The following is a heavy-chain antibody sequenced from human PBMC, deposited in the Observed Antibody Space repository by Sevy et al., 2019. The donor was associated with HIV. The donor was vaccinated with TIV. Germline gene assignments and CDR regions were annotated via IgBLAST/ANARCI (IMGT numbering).Heavy chain of an antibody. V-gene: IGHV3-23*01. J-gene: IGHJ6*03. D-gene: IGHD2-2*01. CDR2: ISGSGGST. Sequence: GGSLRLSCAASGFTFSSYAMRWVRQAPGKGLEWVSAISGSGGSTYYADSVKGRFTISRDNSKNTLYVQMNSLRAEDTAVYYCAKGWRYRSGTSCAPRYYYMDVWGKGTTVTVSS. CDR3: AKGWRYRSGTSCAPRYYYMDV. CDR1: GFTFSSYA.